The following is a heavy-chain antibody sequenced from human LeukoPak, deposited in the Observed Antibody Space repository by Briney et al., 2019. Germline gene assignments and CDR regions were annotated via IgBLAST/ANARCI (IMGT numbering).Heavy chain of an antibody. CDR1: GVSISRGGYY. Sequence: SETLSLTCTVSGVSISRGGYYWSRIRQHPGKGLEWIRYIYYSDSAYYNPSLNSLITISVDTSKNQFSLKLSSVTAADTAVYYCARKGRYSSSWYWDYWGQGTLVTVSS. CDR2: IYYSDSA. V-gene: IGHV4-31*01. J-gene: IGHJ4*02. CDR3: ARKGRYSSSWYWDY. D-gene: IGHD6-13*01.